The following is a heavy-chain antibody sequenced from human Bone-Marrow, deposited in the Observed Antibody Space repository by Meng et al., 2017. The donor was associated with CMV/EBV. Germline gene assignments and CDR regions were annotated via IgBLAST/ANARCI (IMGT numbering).Heavy chain of an antibody. V-gene: IGHV3-30*04. Sequence: GESLKISCAASGFTFSSYAMHWVRQAPGKGLEWVAVISYDGSNKYYADSVKGRFTISRDNSKNTLYLQMNSLRAEDTAVYYCAREGGKYYYDSSGIDYWGQGTRVTVSS. J-gene: IGHJ4*02. D-gene: IGHD3-22*01. CDR3: AREGGKYYYDSSGIDY. CDR1: GFTFSSYA. CDR2: ISYDGSNK.